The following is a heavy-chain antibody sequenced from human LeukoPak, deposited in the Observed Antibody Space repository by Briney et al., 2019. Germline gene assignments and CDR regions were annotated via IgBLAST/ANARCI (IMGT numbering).Heavy chain of an antibody. CDR3: ARVAAAGDAGDYYGMDV. J-gene: IGHJ6*02. Sequence: GSLRLSCAASGFTFSSYSMNWVRQAPGKGLEWVSSISSSSSYIYYADSVKGRFTISRDNAKNSLYLQMNSLRAEDTAVYYCARVAAAGDAGDYYGMDVWGQGTTVTVSS. CDR1: GFTFSSYS. V-gene: IGHV3-21*01. D-gene: IGHD6-13*01. CDR2: ISSSSSYI.